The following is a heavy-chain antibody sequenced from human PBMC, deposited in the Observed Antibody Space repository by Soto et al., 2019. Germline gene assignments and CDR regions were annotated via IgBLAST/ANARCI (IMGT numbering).Heavy chain of an antibody. J-gene: IGHJ4*02. CDR1: GYTFTRYY. Sequence: QVQLVQSGAEVKKPGASVKVPCMASGYTFTRYYINWVRQAPGQGLEWMGWVSAYNGNTHYEQKLQGRVTLTTDTSTSTVYMELRSLRSDDTAVYFCARGGQWDFLSDYWGQGTLVTVSS. D-gene: IGHD1-26*01. CDR2: VSAYNGNT. CDR3: ARGGQWDFLSDY. V-gene: IGHV1-18*01.